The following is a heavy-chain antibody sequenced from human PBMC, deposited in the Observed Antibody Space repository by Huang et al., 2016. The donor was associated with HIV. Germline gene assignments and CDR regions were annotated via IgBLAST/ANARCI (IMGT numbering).Heavy chain of an antibody. CDR1: GFPFNNHA. D-gene: IGHD5-18*01. J-gene: IGHJ3*02. Sequence: QVPLVESGGGVVQPGRSLRLSCAASGFPFNNHAMHWVRQALGKGLDGVGVISNDGSNNYYADSVKGRFTISRDSSKSTLFLHMTSLRTEDTAVYYCARAKDTWDAYDIWGQGTMVIVSS. CDR2: ISNDGSNN. CDR3: ARAKDTWDAYDI. V-gene: IGHV3-30-3*01.